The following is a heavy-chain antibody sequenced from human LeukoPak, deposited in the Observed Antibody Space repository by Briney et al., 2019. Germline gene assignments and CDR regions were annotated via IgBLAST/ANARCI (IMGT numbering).Heavy chain of an antibody. J-gene: IGHJ3*02. CDR1: GFTFSDYY. CDR3: AKDLDIVVVVAANDAFDI. D-gene: IGHD2-15*01. Sequence: GGSLRLSCAASGFTFSDYYMSWIRQAPGKGLEWVSYISSSGSTIYYADSVKGRFTISRDNAKNSLYLQMNSLRAEDTAVYYCAKDLDIVVVVAANDAFDIWGQGTMVTVSS. V-gene: IGHV3-11*01. CDR2: ISSSGSTI.